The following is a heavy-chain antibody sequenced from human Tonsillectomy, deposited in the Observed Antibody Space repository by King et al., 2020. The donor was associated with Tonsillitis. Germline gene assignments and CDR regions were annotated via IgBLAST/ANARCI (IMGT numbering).Heavy chain of an antibody. J-gene: IGHJ6*03. D-gene: IGHD3-10*01. V-gene: IGHV3-33*08. CDR2: IWYDGRNK. Sequence: QLVQSGGGVVQPGRSLRLSCAASGFTFSSYGMHWVRQPPGKGLEWVAVIWYDGRNKYYADSVKGRFTISRDNSKNTLYLQMNSLRAEDTAVYYCARDGVGYYYMDVWVKGTTVTVSS. CDR1: GFTFSSYG. CDR3: ARDGVGYYYMDV.